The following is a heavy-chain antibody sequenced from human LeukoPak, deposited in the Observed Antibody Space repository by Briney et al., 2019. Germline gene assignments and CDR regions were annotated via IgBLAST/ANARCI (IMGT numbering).Heavy chain of an antibody. CDR1: GFTVSSHY. V-gene: IGHV3-66*02. D-gene: IGHD6-6*01. CDR3: ASDTDRTSSRYFDL. CDR2: IYRDGDI. Sequence: GGSLRLSCVASGFTVSSHYMSWVRQAPGKGLEWVSVIYRDGDIYYADSVKGRFTISRDSSKNTLYLQMNSRTADATAVYFCASDTDRTSSRYFDLWGEGDLVTVSS. J-gene: IGHJ4*02.